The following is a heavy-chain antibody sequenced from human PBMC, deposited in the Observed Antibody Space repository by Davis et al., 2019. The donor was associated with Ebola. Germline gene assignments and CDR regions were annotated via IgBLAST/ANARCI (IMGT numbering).Heavy chain of an antibody. Sequence: GESLKISCKGSGYSLPSYWIGWVRQMPGKGLEWMGLIYPGDFDTRYSPSFQGQVTLSADKSITTAYLQWSSLKASDTAMYYCARQGYCNSTSCNNWFDPWGQGTLVSVSS. CDR2: IYPGDFDT. CDR1: GYSLPSYW. J-gene: IGHJ5*02. D-gene: IGHD2-2*01. CDR3: ARQGYCNSTSCNNWFDP. V-gene: IGHV5-51*01.